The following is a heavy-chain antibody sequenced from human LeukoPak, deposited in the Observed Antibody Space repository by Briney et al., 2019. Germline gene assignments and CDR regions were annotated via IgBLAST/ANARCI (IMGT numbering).Heavy chain of an antibody. CDR1: GGSISTYY. D-gene: IGHD6-19*01. J-gene: IGHJ3*02. Sequence: TTSETLSLTCSVSGGSISTYYWSWIRQPAGKGLEWIGRIKNSGNTNYNPSLESRVTSSLDTSKNQFSLNLSSVTAADTAVYYCAREGSSSGWRPFDIWGQGTVVTVSS. CDR2: IKNSGNT. V-gene: IGHV4-4*07. CDR3: AREGSSSGWRPFDI.